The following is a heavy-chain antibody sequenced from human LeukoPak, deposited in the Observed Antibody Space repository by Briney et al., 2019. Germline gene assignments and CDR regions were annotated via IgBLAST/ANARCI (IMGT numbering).Heavy chain of an antibody. J-gene: IGHJ6*02. CDR3: QAIVVVPASGGMDV. V-gene: IGHV1-69*13. CDR2: IIPIFGTA. CDR1: GGTFSSYA. D-gene: IGHD2-2*01. Sequence: SVTVSCKASGGTFSSYAISWVRQAPGQGLEWMGGIIPIFGTANYAQKFQGRVTITADESTSTAYMELSSLRSEDTAVYYCQAIVVVPASGGMDVWGQGTTVTVSS.